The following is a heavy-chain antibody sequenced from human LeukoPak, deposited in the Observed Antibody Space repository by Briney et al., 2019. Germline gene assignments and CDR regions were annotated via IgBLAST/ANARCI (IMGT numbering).Heavy chain of an antibody. CDR1: GFSFRSFS. CDR2: ISSSSSYI. Sequence: GGSLRLSCAASGFSFRSFSMTWVRQAPGKGLEWVSSISSSSSYIYYADSVKGRFTISRDNAKNSLYLQMNSLRAEDTAVYYCARDSYDYYDSSGYPVYYFDYWGQGTLVTVSS. J-gene: IGHJ4*02. D-gene: IGHD3-22*01. CDR3: ARDSYDYYDSSGYPVYYFDY. V-gene: IGHV3-21*01.